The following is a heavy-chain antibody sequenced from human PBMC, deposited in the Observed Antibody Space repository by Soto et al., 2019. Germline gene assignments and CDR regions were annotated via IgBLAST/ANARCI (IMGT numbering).Heavy chain of an antibody. CDR1: GFTFSNAW. D-gene: IGHD3-10*01. Sequence: EVQLVESGGGLVKPGGSLRLSCAASGFTFSNAWMNWVRQAPGKGLEWVGRIKSKTDGGTTDYAAPVKGRFTISRDDSKHTLYLQMTSLKTEDTAVYYCTTVLLWMAGAGSDYWGQGTLVTVSS. V-gene: IGHV3-15*07. J-gene: IGHJ4*02. CDR2: IKSKTDGGTT. CDR3: TTVLLWMAGAGSDY.